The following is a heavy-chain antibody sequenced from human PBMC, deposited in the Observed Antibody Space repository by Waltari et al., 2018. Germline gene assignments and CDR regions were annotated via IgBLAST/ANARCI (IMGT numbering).Heavy chain of an antibody. CDR3: ASRMVGRNYDY. CDR2: ITAAGDA. D-gene: IGHD2-15*01. V-gene: IGHV3-23*01. CDR1: GFRMSTYG. Sequence: EVQVLESGGGLVQPGGAVSIFCAAAGFRMSTYGMTWVRQAPGKGLEWVSHITAAGDAFYAGSVKGRFTISRDNSKNTLYLQMNSLRVEDTALYYCASRMVGRNYDYWGQGTLVTVSS. J-gene: IGHJ4*02.